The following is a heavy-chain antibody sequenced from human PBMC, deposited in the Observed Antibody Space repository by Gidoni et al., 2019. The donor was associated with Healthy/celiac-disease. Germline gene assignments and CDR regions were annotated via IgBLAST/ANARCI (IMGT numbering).Heavy chain of an antibody. J-gene: IGHJ4*02. V-gene: IGHV1-69*04. CDR2: IIPILGIA. D-gene: IGHD3-22*01. CDR3: AGEYDDSSGF. Sequence: QVQLVHSGAEVTQPGSSVKVSSKASGGTFSSYAISWVRQAPGQGLEWMGRIIPILGIANYAQKFQGRVTITEDKSTSTAYMERSSLRSEDTAVYYWAGEYDDSSGFWGQGTLVTVSS. CDR1: GGTFSSYA.